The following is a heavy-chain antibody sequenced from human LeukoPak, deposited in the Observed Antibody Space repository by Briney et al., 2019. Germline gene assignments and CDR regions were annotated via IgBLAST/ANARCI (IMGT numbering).Heavy chain of an antibody. J-gene: IGHJ4*02. CDR3: ARVGGRVNTAMVFDY. D-gene: IGHD5-18*01. V-gene: IGHV4-59*01. CDR1: GGSISSYY. CDR2: IYYSGST. Sequence: SETLSLTCTVSGGSISSYYWSWIRQPPGKGLEWIGYIYYSGSTNYNPSLKSRVTISVDTSKNQFSPKLSSVTAADTAVYYCARVGGRVNTAMVFDYWGQGTLVTVFS.